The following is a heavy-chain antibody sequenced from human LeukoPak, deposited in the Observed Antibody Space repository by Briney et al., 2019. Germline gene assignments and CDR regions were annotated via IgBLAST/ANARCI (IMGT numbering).Heavy chain of an antibody. J-gene: IGHJ4*02. CDR3: ARVREYDTHGYYY. CDR1: VLTFSGYA. V-gene: IGHV3-48*01. Sequence: GGSLRLSCIASVLTFSGYARNTVRQAPGKGLEWLSYISSRTTTIYYADSVKGRFTISRDNAQNSLFLQMNSLRAEDTAVYYCARVREYDTHGYYYWGQGTLVTVSS. CDR2: ISSRTTTI. D-gene: IGHD3-22*01.